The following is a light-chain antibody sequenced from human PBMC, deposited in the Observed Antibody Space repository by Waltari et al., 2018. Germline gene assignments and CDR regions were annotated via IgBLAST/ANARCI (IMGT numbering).Light chain of an antibody. CDR1: QDISNS. CDR2: AAS. CDR3: ELYYSIALA. J-gene: IGKJ3*01. V-gene: IGKV1-NL1*01. Sequence: DIQMTQSPSSLSASVGDRVTITCRASQDISNSLAWYQQKPGKAPKFLLYAASKLNSEVPARFSGSRSGTDYTLTIGRLQPEDFATDCCELYYSIALAYDPGTKVEIK.